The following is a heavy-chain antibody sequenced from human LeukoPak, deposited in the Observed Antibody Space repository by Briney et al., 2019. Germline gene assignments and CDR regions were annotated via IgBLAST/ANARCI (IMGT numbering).Heavy chain of an antibody. Sequence: GGSLRLSCEASGFTFSTYSINWVRQAPGKGLEWVSYISRRTNTEHYADSIKGRFTISRDNAKNSLYLQMNSLRAEDTAVYSCAREGESSGYYIDYWGQGILVTVSS. V-gene: IGHV3-48*04. J-gene: IGHJ4*02. CDR2: ISRRTNTE. CDR1: GFTFSTYS. D-gene: IGHD3-22*01. CDR3: AREGESSGYYIDY.